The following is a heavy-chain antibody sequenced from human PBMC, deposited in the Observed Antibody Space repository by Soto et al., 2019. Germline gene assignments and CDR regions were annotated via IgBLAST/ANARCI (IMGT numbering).Heavy chain of an antibody. D-gene: IGHD6-19*01. CDR2: INHSGST. CDR3: ARALKMSGWYSGREYFQH. Sequence: SETLSLTCAVYGGSFSGYYWSWIRQPPGKGLEWIGEINHSGSTNYNPSLKSRVTISVDTSKNQFSLKLSSVTAADTAVYYCARALKMSGWYSGREYFQHWGQGTLVTVSS. CDR1: GGSFSGYY. J-gene: IGHJ1*01. V-gene: IGHV4-34*01.